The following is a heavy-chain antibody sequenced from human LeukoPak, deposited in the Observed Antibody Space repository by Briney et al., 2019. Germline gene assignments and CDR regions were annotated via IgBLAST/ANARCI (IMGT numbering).Heavy chain of an antibody. CDR3: ARGTGVYYYYGMDV. CDR2: IIPIFGTA. Sequence: EASVKVSCKASGGTFSSYAISWVRQAPRQGLEWMGGIIPIFGTANYAQKFQGRVTITADESTSTTYMELSSLRSEDTAVYYCARGTGVYYYYGMDVWGQGTTVTVSS. V-gene: IGHV1-69*01. J-gene: IGHJ6*02. CDR1: GGTFSSYA. D-gene: IGHD1-1*01.